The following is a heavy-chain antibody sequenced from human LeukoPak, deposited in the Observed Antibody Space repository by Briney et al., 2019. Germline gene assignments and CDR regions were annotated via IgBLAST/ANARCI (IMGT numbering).Heavy chain of an antibody. Sequence: GGSLRLSCAASGFTFSSYAMHWVRQAPGKGLEWVAVTSFDGSDKFYADSVRGRFTISRDNSRNTLYLQLNSPRAEDTAVYYCARDWVYKIDYWGRGTLVTVSS. CDR3: ARDWVYKIDY. J-gene: IGHJ4*02. V-gene: IGHV3-30*04. CDR1: GFTFSSYA. D-gene: IGHD5-24*01. CDR2: TSFDGSDK.